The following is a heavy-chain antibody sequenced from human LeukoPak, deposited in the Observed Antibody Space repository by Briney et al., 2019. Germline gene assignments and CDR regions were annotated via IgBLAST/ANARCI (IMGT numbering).Heavy chain of an antibody. CDR3: ARHGGYSSSSYDY. CDR2: IYHSGST. J-gene: IGHJ4*02. V-gene: IGHV4-4*02. Sequence: SGTLSLTCAVSGGSISSSNWWSWVRQPPGKGLEWIGEIYHSGSTYYNPSLKSRVTISVDTSKNQFSLKLSSVTAADTAVYYCARHGGYSSSSYDYWGQGTLVTVSS. D-gene: IGHD6-6*01. CDR1: GGSISSSNW.